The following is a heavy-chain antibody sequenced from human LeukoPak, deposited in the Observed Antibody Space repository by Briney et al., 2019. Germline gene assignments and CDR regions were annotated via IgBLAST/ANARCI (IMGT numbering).Heavy chain of an antibody. CDR1: GGSISSGDYY. V-gene: IGHV4-30-4*01. CDR3: ARHPAGGGYFDY. D-gene: IGHD3-16*01. CDR2: IYYNGDT. Sequence: SQTLSLTCTVSGGSISSGDYYWSWFRQPPGEDLEWIGYIYYNGDTYYNPSLWSRVTTSTDTSKNQFSLKLSSVTAADTAVYYCARHPAGGGYFDYWGQGTLVTVSS. J-gene: IGHJ4*02.